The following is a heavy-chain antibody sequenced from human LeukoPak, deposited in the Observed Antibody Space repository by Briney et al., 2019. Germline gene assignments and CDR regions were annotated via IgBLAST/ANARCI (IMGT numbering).Heavy chain of an antibody. Sequence: SETLSLTCAVYGGSFSGYYWSWIRQPPGKGLEWIGYIYYSGSTNYNPSLKSRVTISVDTSKNQFSLKLSSVAAADTAVYYCARHTYDFWSGYYIHYFDYWGQGTLVTVSS. CDR2: IYYSGST. CDR1: GGSFSGYY. D-gene: IGHD3-3*01. V-gene: IGHV4-59*08. J-gene: IGHJ4*02. CDR3: ARHTYDFWSGYYIHYFDY.